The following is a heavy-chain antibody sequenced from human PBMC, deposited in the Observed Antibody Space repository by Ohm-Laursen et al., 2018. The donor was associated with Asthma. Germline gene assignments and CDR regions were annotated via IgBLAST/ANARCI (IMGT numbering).Heavy chain of an antibody. CDR3: ARIGPEWELPGREYSLHH. V-gene: IGHV3-21*01. CDR2: ISTASTFI. CDR1: GFTFSNYW. J-gene: IGHJ1*01. D-gene: IGHD1-26*01. Sequence: SLRLSCAASGFTFSNYWMSWVRQTPGKGLEGVASISTASTFIYYGDSVRGRFTTTRDNAKNLGYLQMDSLRVEDTALYYCARIGPEWELPGREYSLHHWGQGTQVTVSS.